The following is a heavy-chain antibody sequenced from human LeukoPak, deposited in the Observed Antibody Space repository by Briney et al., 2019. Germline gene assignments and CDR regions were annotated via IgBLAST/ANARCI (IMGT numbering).Heavy chain of an antibody. D-gene: IGHD3-3*01. CDR3: ARDQTHDFPPSYYMDV. V-gene: IGHV4-4*07. CDR1: GGSISSYY. Sequence: SETLSLTCTVSGGSISSYYWSWIRQPAGTGLEWIGRIYTSGSTNYNPSLKSRATMSVDTSKNQFSLKLSSVTAADTAVYYCARDQTHDFPPSYYMDVWGKGTTVTVSS. CDR2: IYTSGST. J-gene: IGHJ6*03.